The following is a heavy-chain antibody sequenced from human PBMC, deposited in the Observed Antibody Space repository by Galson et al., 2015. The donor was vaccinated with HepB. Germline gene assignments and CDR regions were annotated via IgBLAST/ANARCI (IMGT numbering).Heavy chain of an antibody. D-gene: IGHD1-14*01. CDR3: ARPTGRYYFDY. J-gene: IGHJ4*02. V-gene: IGHV3-48*01. CDR1: GFTFSSYS. CDR2: ISSSSSTI. Sequence: SLRLSCAASGFTFSSYSMNWVRQAPGKGLEWVSYISSSSSTIYYADSVKGRFTISRDNAKNSLYLQMNSLRAEDTAVYYCARPTGRYYFDYWGQGTLVTVSS.